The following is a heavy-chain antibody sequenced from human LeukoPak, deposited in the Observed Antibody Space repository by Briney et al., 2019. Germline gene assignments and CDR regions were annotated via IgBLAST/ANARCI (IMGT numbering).Heavy chain of an antibody. CDR2: IYNSGST. V-gene: IGHV4-59*01. J-gene: IGHJ4*02. CDR3: ARRGNWGFFDY. Sequence: PSETLSLTCTVSGGSTSSYYWSWIRQPPGKELEWIGYIYNSGSTNYNPSLKSRVTISEDTSKNQFSLKLISVTAADTAVYYCARRGNWGFFDYWGKGTLVTVSS. CDR1: GGSTSSYY. D-gene: IGHD7-27*01.